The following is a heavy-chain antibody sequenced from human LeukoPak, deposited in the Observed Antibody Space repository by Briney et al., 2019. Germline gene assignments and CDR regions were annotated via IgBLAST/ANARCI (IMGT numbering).Heavy chain of an antibody. J-gene: IGHJ6*02. D-gene: IGHD6-13*01. CDR2: IIPILGIA. Sequence: GASVKVSCKASGGTFSSYAISWVRQAPGQGLEWMGRIIPILGIANYAQKFQGRVTITADKSTSTAYMELSSLRSEDTAVYCCARDIAAAAYYYYYGMDVWGQGTTVTVSS. V-gene: IGHV1-69*04. CDR3: ARDIAAAAYYYYYGMDV. CDR1: GGTFSSYA.